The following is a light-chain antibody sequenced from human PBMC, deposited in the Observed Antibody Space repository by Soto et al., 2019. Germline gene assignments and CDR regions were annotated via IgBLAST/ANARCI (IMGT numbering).Light chain of an antibody. CDR2: DAS. Sequence: DIQMTQSPSTLSASVGDRVTITCRASQSISYWLAWYQQKPGKAPKVLIYDASSLERGVPSRFSGSGSGTEFTLTINSLQPDDLATYYCQQYNTYWTFGQGTKVDIK. CDR1: QSISYW. V-gene: IGKV1-5*01. J-gene: IGKJ1*01. CDR3: QQYNTYWT.